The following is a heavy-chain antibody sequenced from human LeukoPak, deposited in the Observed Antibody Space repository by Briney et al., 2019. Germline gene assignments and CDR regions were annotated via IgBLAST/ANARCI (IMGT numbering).Heavy chain of an antibody. V-gene: IGHV3-48*04. CDR1: GFTFSNYR. CDR3: AMYHRDNSDSGRGCVY. Sequence: PGGSLSLSCTASGFTFSNYRMNWLRQAPGKGLEWVSYISSASSAIYYADSVKGRFTISRDNAKKSLSLQMNSLRAEDTAGYYCAMYHRDNSDSGRGCVYWGEGTLVTVSS. J-gene: IGHJ4*02. CDR2: ISSASSAI. D-gene: IGHD4-11*01.